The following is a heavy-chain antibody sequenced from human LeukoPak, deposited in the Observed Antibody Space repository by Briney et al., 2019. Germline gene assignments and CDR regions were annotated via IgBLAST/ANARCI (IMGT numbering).Heavy chain of an antibody. V-gene: IGHV4-31*03. Sequence: SQTLSLTCTVSGGSISSGRYYWSWIRQHPGKGLEWIGYIYYSGSTYYNPSLKSRVTISVDTSKNQFSLKLSSVTAADTAVYYCARAPRLRYYHHQSRAFDIWGQGTMVTVSS. CDR1: GGSISSGRYY. D-gene: IGHD3-10*01. CDR2: IYYSGST. CDR3: ARAPRLRYYHHQSRAFDI. J-gene: IGHJ3*02.